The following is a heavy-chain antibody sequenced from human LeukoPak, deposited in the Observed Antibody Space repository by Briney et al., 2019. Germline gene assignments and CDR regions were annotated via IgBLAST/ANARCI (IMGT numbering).Heavy chain of an antibody. D-gene: IGHD3-10*01. J-gene: IGHJ4*02. V-gene: IGHV1-46*01. CDR2: INPSGGGT. CDR3: ARELLWFGERTYYFDY. CDR1: GYTFTTYH. Sequence: ASVKVSCKASGYTFTTYHMHWVRQAPGQGLVWMGLINPSGGGTRYAQKFQGRVTMTRDTSTSTVYMELSSLRSEDTAVYYCARELLWFGERTYYFDYWGQGTLVTVSS.